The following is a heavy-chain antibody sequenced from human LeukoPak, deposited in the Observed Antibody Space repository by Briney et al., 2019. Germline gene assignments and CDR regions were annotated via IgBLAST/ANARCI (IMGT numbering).Heavy chain of an antibody. V-gene: IGHV4-59*01. Sequence: SETLSLTCTVSGGSISGYYWSWIRQSPGKGLEWIGYIYYSGNTNYNPSLKSRVTISVDTSRNQFSLKLSSVPAADAAFYYCARSGSLYYDSSGYAADYWGQGTLVTVSS. CDR2: IYYSGNT. CDR3: ARSGSLYYDSSGYAADY. D-gene: IGHD3-22*01. J-gene: IGHJ4*02. CDR1: GGSISGYY.